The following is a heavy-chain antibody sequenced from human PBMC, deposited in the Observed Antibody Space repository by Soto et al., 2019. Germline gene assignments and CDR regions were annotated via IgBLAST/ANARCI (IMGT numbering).Heavy chain of an antibody. CDR3: AKALQYSSSRDYFYYGMDV. J-gene: IGHJ6*02. D-gene: IGHD6-6*01. Sequence: PVGSLRLSCAASGFTFSNYSMSWVRQAPGKGLEWVSGMNSGGRSYYADSVKGRFTISRDTSKNMLYLQMNSLGADDTAVFYCAKALQYSSSRDYFYYGMDVWGQGTTVTVSS. CDR1: GFTFSNYS. CDR2: MNSGGRS. V-gene: IGHV3-23*01.